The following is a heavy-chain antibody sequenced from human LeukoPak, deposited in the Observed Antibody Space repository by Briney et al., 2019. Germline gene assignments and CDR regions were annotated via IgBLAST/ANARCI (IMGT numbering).Heavy chain of an antibody. CDR3: ATSADAIDAFDI. V-gene: IGHV1-8*01. CDR2: MNPNSGNT. CDR1: GYTFTSYD. J-gene: IGHJ3*02. Sequence: ASVKVSCKASGYTFTSYDINWVRQATGRGLEWMGWMNPNSGNTGYAQKFQGRVTMTRNTSISTAYMELSSLRSEDTAVYYCATSADAIDAFDIWGQGTMVTVSS.